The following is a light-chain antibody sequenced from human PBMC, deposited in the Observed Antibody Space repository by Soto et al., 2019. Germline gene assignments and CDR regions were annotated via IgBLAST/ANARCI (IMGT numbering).Light chain of an antibody. CDR2: KAS. J-gene: IGKJ4*01. CDR3: QQYKSYSLT. Sequence: MTQSPSTLSASVGDRVTITCRASQSISSWLAWYQHKPGKAPKLLIYKASSLESGVPSRFSGSGSGTEFTLAISSLQADDFATYYCQQYKSYSLTFGGGTKVEIK. V-gene: IGKV1-5*03. CDR1: QSISSW.